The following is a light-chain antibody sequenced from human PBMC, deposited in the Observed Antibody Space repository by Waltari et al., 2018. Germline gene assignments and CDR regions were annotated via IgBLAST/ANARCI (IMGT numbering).Light chain of an antibody. CDR1: QSLLSSFHSKTY. CDR2: WAS. V-gene: IGKV4-1*01. Sequence: DIVLTQSPDSLAASLGERATINCTASQSLLSSFHSKTYIAWYQQKPGQPPKLLINWASARGSGVPERFSGSGSETDFTLTISSLQAEDVAVYYCHHYYIPPLTFGQGTRLEIK. J-gene: IGKJ5*01. CDR3: HHYYIPPLT.